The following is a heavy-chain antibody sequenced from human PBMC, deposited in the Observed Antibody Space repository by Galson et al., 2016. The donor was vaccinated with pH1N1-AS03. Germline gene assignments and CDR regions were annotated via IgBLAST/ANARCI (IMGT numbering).Heavy chain of an antibody. CDR3: ARGGVSGGYIES. CDR1: GDTFSNYA. D-gene: IGHD3-10*02. J-gene: IGHJ4*02. V-gene: IGHV1-69*10. Sequence: SVKVSCKASGDTFSNYALSWVRQAPGQGLDWMGGVIPTLGITNHAQKFQGRVAMTADDSTNTAYMELASLTSEDTAVYYCARGGVSGGYIESWGQGTLVTVSS. CDR2: VIPTLGIT.